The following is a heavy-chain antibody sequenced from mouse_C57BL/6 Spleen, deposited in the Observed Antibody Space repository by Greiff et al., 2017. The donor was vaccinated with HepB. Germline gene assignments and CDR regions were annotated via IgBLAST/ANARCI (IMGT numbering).Heavy chain of an antibody. J-gene: IGHJ2*01. D-gene: IGHD3-2*02. CDR1: GFTFSSYT. V-gene: IGHV5-9*01. CDR3: ARHGLRLREFDY. CDR2: ISGGGGNT. Sequence: ESGGGLVKPGGSLKLSCAASGFTFSSYTMSWVRQTPEKRLEWVATISGGGGNTYYPDSVKGRFTISRDNAKNTLYLQMSSLRSEDTALYYCARHGLRLREFDYWGQGTTLTVSS.